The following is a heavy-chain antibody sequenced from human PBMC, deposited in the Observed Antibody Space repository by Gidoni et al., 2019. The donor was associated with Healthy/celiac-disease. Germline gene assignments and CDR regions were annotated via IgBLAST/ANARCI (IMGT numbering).Heavy chain of an antibody. CDR2: INPNSGGT. CDR1: GYTFTGYY. CDR3: ARDRGGYYDSSGYYAFDY. D-gene: IGHD3-22*01. V-gene: IGHV1-2*04. J-gene: IGHJ4*02. Sequence: QVQLVQSGAEVKKPGASVKVSCKASGYTFTGYYMHWVRQAPGQGLEWMGWINPNSGGTNYAQKFQGWVTMTRDTSISTAYMELSRLRSDDTAVYYCARDRGGYYDSSGYYAFDYWGQGTLVTVSS.